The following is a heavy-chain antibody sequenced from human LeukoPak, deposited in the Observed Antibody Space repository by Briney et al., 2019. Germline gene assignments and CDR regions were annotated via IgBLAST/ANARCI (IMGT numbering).Heavy chain of an antibody. Sequence: AGSLRFSCEAPGFSFSSHGIHWVRQAPGKGLEWVASVYNDGTEKEYADSVRGRFTISRDNSKNTMYLQMNSLRTEDTAVYSCAKDQGQVDRDAFNMWGQGTMVTVSS. CDR3: AKDQGQVDRDAFNM. CDR1: GFSFSSHG. V-gene: IGHV3-30*02. D-gene: IGHD2-15*01. J-gene: IGHJ3*02. CDR2: VYNDGTEK.